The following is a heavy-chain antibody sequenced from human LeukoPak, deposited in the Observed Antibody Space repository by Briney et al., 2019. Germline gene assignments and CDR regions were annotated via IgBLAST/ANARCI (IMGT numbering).Heavy chain of an antibody. CDR1: GGSINSFY. CDR2: IYYTGRT. D-gene: IGHD3-16*01. J-gene: IGHJ4*02. CDR3: AKHFPGGSKADY. Sequence: SETLSLTCTVSGGSINSFYWSWIRQPPGKGLEWIGDIYYTGRTVYNPFLKSRATISVDTSKNQFSLKLISVTAADTAVYYCAKHFPGGSKADYWGQGTLITVSS. V-gene: IGHV4-59*08.